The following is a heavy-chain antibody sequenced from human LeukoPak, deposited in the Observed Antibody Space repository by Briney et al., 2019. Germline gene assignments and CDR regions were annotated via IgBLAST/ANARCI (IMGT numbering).Heavy chain of an antibody. D-gene: IGHD5-24*01. CDR1: GFTFSSYW. CDR3: ARDRRDGYNVDAFDI. CDR2: IKQDGSEK. V-gene: IGHV3-7*01. J-gene: IGHJ3*02. Sequence: PGGSLRLSCAASGFTFSSYWMSWVRQAPGKGLEWVANIKQDGSEKYYVDSVKGRFTISRDNAKNSLYLQMNSLRAEDTAVYYCARDRRDGYNVDAFDIWGQGTMVTVSS.